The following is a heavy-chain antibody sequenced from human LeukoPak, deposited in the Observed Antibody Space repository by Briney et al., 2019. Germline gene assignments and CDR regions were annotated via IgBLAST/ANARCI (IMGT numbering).Heavy chain of an antibody. D-gene: IGHD3-9*01. CDR1: GFTFSNSA. J-gene: IGHJ4*02. Sequence: PGGTLRLSCAASGFTFSNSAMNWVRQVPGKGLEGVSSTDYDSSHIYYAASVRGRFTISRDNARNSVYLQMNSLRVEDTAVYCCARDPLRYLRVGHYDYWGQGTLVAVSS. CDR2: TDYDSSHI. CDR3: ARDPLRYLRVGHYDY. V-gene: IGHV3-21*01.